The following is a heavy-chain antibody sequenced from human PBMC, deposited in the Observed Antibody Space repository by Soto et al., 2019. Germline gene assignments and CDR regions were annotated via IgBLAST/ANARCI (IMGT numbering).Heavy chain of an antibody. CDR2: IWYEGLNI. V-gene: IGHV3-33*01. CDR3: ARAGPYCGSDCYPWAFDI. CDR1: GFTFSTYG. D-gene: IGHD2-21*02. J-gene: IGHJ3*02. Sequence: QVQLVESGGGVVQPGTSLRLSCAASGFTFSTYGMHWVRQTPGKGLEWVAIIWYEGLNIYYADSVKGRFTISRDASKNTVYLEMNSLRPGDTAVYYCARAGPYCGSDCYPWAFDIWGHGTVVTVSS.